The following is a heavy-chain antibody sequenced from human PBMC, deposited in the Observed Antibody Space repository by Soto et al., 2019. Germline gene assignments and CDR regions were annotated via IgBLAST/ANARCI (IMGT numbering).Heavy chain of an antibody. CDR1: GGSFSGYY. Sequence: PSETLSLTCAVYGGSFSGYYWSWIRQPPGKGLEWIGEINHSGSTNYNPSHKSRVTISVDTSKNQFSLKLSSVTAADTAVYYCASSNIAAAGFYYYGMGVWGRGTTVTVSS. J-gene: IGHJ6*02. CDR3: ASSNIAAAGFYYYGMGV. CDR2: INHSGST. D-gene: IGHD6-13*01. V-gene: IGHV4-34*01.